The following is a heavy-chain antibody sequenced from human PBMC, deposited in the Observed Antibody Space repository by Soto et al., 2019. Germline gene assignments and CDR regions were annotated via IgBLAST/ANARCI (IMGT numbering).Heavy chain of an antibody. CDR3: ARFSISWFHFDY. CDR1: GFTFDDYA. D-gene: IGHD6-13*01. Sequence: RLSCAASGFTFDDYAMHLVRQAPGKGLEWVSGISWNSGSIGYADSVKGRFTISRDNAKNSLYLQMNSLRDEDTAVYYCARFSISWFHFDYWGQGALVTVSS. J-gene: IGHJ4*02. CDR2: ISWNSGSI. V-gene: IGHV3-9*01.